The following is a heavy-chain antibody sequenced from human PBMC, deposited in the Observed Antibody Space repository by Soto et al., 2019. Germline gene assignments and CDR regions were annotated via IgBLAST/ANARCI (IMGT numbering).Heavy chain of an antibody. D-gene: IGHD2-15*01. Sequence: GESLKISCKGSGYSFTSYWISWVRQMPGKGLEWMGRIDPSDSYTNYSPSFQGHVTISADKSISTAYLQWSSLKASDTAMYYCARQGGYCSGGSCYGYWFDPCGQGTLVTVSS. J-gene: IGHJ5*02. CDR3: ARQGGYCSGGSCYGYWFDP. CDR1: GYSFTSYW. CDR2: IDPSDSYT. V-gene: IGHV5-10-1*01.